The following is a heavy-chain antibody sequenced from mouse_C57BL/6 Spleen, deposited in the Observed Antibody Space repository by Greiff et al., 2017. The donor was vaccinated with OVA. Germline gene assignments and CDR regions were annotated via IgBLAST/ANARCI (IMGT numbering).Heavy chain of an antibody. V-gene: IGHV1-59*01. CDR1: GYTFTSYW. CDR3: ARGNYPYYAMDY. Sequence: VQLQQPGAELVRPGTSVKLSCKASGYTFTSYWMHWVKQRPGQGLEWIGVIDPSDSYTNYNQKFKGKATLTVDTSSSTAYMQLSSLTSEDSAVYYCARGNYPYYAMDYWGQGTSVTVSS. CDR2: IDPSDSYT. J-gene: IGHJ4*01. D-gene: IGHD1-1*02.